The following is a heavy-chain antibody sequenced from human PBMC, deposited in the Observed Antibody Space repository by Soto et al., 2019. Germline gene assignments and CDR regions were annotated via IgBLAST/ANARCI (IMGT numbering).Heavy chain of an antibody. CDR3: ATWVDYGDFEGFDF. Sequence: ASVKVSCKTSGYSFTDYKLHWVRQAPGQGLEWMGWVDPNGGGSNSAQKFQGSVTMTWDTSITTAYLDLTRLTTNDTAAYFCATWVDYGDFEGFDFWGQGTLVTVSS. V-gene: IGHV1-2*04. CDR2: VDPNGGGS. J-gene: IGHJ4*02. CDR1: GYSFTDYK. D-gene: IGHD4-17*01.